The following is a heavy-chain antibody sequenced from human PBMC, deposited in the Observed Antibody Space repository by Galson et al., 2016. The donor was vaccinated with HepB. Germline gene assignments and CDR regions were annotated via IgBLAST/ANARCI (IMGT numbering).Heavy chain of an antibody. D-gene: IGHD2-15*01. CDR3: ARDNTESHGSGFDV. CDR2: ISSSSSYT. V-gene: IGHV3-11*06. Sequence: SLRLSCAASAFAFSDYYMSWIRQAPGKGLEWVSYISSSSSYTNYADSVKGRFTISRDNAKNSLYLQMNSLRAEDTAVYYCARDNTESHGSGFDVWGQGTPVTVSS. CDR1: AFAFSDYY. J-gene: IGHJ4*02.